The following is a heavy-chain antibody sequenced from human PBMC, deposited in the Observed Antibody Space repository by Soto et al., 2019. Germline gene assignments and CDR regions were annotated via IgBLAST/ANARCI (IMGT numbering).Heavy chain of an antibody. CDR3: ARSERLGSYYYY. CDR1: GFTFSSYA. D-gene: IGHD1-1*01. Sequence: GGSLRLSCAASGFTFSSYAMHWVRQAPGKGLEWVAVISYDGSNKYYADSVKGRFTISRDNSKNTLYLQMNSLRAEDTAVYYCARSERLGSYYYYWGQGTLVTVSS. J-gene: IGHJ4*02. V-gene: IGHV3-30-3*01. CDR2: ISYDGSNK.